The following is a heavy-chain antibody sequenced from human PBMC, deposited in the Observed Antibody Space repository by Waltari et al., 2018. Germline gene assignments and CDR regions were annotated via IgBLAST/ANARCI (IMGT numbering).Heavy chain of an antibody. CDR1: GGSIRSSNW. Sequence: QVQLQESGPGLVKPSGTLSLTCAVSGGSIRSSNWWSWVRQPPGKGLEWIGEIYHSGRTNYNPSLKRRVTIAVDKAKNQLSLKLSSVTAADTAVYYGARRQPRGLLGFGEGDYWGQGTLVTVSS. CDR3: ARRQPRGLLGFGEGDY. CDR2: IYHSGRT. D-gene: IGHD3-10*01. J-gene: IGHJ4*02. V-gene: IGHV4-4*02.